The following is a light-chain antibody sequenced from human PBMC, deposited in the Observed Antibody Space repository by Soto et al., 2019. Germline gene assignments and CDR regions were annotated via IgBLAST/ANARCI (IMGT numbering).Light chain of an antibody. J-gene: IGKJ1*01. CDR3: QQYTNAPRT. CDR2: RAS. V-gene: IGKV3-20*01. Sequence: EIVLTQSPGTLSLSPGETATLSCRASQSINNYFLAWHQQRPGQPPRLLIFRASQRASGIPDRFRGSGSGTDFTLTITRLEPEDFAVYYCQQYTNAPRTFGQGTKVEIK. CDR1: QSINNYF.